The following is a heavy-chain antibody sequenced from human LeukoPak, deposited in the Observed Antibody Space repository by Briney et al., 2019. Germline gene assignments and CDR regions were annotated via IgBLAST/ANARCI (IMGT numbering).Heavy chain of an antibody. CDR1: GYSISSGYY. CDR3: ARANYDYVWGSYRTGNWFDP. V-gene: IGHV4-38-2*02. CDR2: IYHSGST. D-gene: IGHD3-16*02. Sequence: SETLSLTCTVSGYSISSGYYWGWIRQPPGKGLEWIGSIYHSGSTYYNPSLKSRVTISVDTSKNQFSLKLSSVTAADTAVYYCARANYDYVWGSYRTGNWFDPWGQGTLVTVSS. J-gene: IGHJ5*02.